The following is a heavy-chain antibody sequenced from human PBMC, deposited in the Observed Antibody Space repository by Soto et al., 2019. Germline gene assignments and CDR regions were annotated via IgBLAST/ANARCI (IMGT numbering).Heavy chain of an antibody. J-gene: IGHJ6*02. CDR1: GFTFSSYA. D-gene: IGHD3-10*01. CDR2: ISYDGSNK. V-gene: IGHV3-30-3*01. Sequence: HPGGSLRLSCAASGFTFSSYAMHWVRQAPGKGLEWVAVISYDGSNKYYADSVKGRFTISRDNSKNTLYLQMNSLRAEDTAVYYCARSYYGSGSYKLKGGYYYYGMDVWGQGTTVTVSS. CDR3: ARSYYGSGSYKLKGGYYYYGMDV.